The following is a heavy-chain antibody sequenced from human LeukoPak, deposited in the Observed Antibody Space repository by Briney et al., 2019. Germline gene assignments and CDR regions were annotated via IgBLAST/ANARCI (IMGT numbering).Heavy chain of an antibody. V-gene: IGHV2-5*02. CDR1: GFSLSTSGVG. D-gene: IGHD5-12*01. Sequence: SGPTLVNPTQTLTLTCTFSGFSLSTSGVGVGWIRQPPGKALEWLALIYWDDDKRYSPSLKSRLAITKDTSKNQVVLTMTNMDPVDTATYYCAHSTRTSSHSAYDDGIDYWGQGTLVTVSS. CDR2: IYWDDDK. J-gene: IGHJ4*02. CDR3: AHSTRTSSHSAYDDGIDY.